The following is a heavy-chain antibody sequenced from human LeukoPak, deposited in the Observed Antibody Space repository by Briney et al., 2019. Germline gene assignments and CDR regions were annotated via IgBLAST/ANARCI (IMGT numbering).Heavy chain of an antibody. J-gene: IGHJ4*02. CDR2: IKQDGTEK. D-gene: IGHD2-2*01. CDR3: ARDGLPVALNY. CDR1: GFTFSRDW. V-gene: IGHV3-7*01. Sequence: TGVSLRLSCAASGFTFSRDWMSWVRQAPGKGLEWVANIKQDGTEKCYVDSVKGRFTISRDNAKNSLYLEMNSLRAEDTAVYYCARDGLPVALNYWGQGTLVTVSS.